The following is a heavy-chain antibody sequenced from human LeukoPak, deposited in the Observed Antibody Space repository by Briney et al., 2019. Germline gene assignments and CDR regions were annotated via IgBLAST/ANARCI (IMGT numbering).Heavy chain of an antibody. J-gene: IGHJ6*03. CDR2: ISSSSSTI. V-gene: IGHV3-48*01. D-gene: IGHD3-22*01. CDR3: ARVPTMIVVGLYYMDV. Sequence: PGGSLRLSCAASGFTFSSYSMNWVRQAPGKGLEWISYISSSSSTIYYADSVKGRFTISRDNAKNSLCLQMNSLRAEDTAVYYCARVPTMIVVGLYYMDVWGKGTTVTVSS. CDR1: GFTFSSYS.